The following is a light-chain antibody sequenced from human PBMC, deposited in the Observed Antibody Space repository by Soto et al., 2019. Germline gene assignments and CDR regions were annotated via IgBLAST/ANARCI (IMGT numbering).Light chain of an antibody. CDR1: STDIGDSNY. V-gene: IGLV2-14*03. CDR2: DVS. J-gene: IGLJ1*01. CDR3: SSFRSSSASDV. Sequence: QSALTQPASVSGSPGQSITISCTGTSTDIGDSNYVSWYQQHPGKAPKLVIYDVSNRPSVVSNRFSCSKSANTASLTISGLQAEDEADYYCSSFRSSSASDVFGTGTKLTVL.